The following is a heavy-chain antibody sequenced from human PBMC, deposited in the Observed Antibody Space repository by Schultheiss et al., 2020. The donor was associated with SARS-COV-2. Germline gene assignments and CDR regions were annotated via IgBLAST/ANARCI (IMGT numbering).Heavy chain of an antibody. V-gene: IGHV3-74*01. J-gene: IGHJ4*02. Sequence: GGSLRLSCAASGFTFSSYWMHWVRQAPGKGLVWVSRINSDGSSTSYADSVKGRFTISRDNAKNTLYLQMNSLRAEDTAVYYCTSMVRGVIKTEDYWGQGTLVTGSS. CDR1: GFTFSSYW. CDR2: INSDGSST. D-gene: IGHD3-10*01. CDR3: TSMVRGVIKTEDY.